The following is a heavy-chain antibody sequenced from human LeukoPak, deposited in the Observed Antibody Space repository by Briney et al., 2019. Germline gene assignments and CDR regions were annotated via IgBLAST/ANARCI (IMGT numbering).Heavy chain of an antibody. CDR3: ARSWYGGNPGSFFDY. Sequence: GASVKVSCKASGYTFTGYYMHWVRQAPGQGLEWMGWINPNSGGTNYAQKFQGRVTMTRDTSISTAYMELSRLRSDDTAVYYCARSWYGGNPGSFFDYWGQGTLVTVSS. V-gene: IGHV1-2*02. CDR2: INPNSGGT. D-gene: IGHD4-23*01. CDR1: GYTFTGYY. J-gene: IGHJ4*02.